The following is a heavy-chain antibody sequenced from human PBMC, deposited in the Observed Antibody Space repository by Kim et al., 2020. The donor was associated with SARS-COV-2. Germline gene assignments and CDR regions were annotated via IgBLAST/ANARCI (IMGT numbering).Heavy chain of an antibody. CDR3: ARERTGGGAAAGPNDAFDI. V-gene: IGHV4-34*01. CDR1: GGSFSGYY. Sequence: SETLSLTCAVYGGSFSGYYWSWIRQPPGKGLEWIGEINHSGSTNYNPSLKSRVTISVDTSKNQFSLKLSSVTAADTAVYYCARERTGGGAAAGPNDAFDIWGQGTMVTVSS. CDR2: INHSGST. D-gene: IGHD6-13*01. J-gene: IGHJ3*02.